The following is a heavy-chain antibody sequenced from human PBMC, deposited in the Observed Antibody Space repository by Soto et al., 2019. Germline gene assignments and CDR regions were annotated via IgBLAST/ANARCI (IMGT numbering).Heavy chain of an antibody. V-gene: IGHV3-7*03. CDR2: IKHDGGGT. CDR1: GFTFSDYW. CDR3: TRVKLLGCGVDPRTNERASDY. J-gene: IGHJ4*01. Sequence: PGGSLRLSCAASGFTFSDYWMSWVRQAPGKGLEWVANIKHDGGGTYYVDSVKGRFTISRDNSKNTLYLQMNGLRVEDTAVYYCTRVKLLGCGVDPRTNERASDYWG. D-gene: IGHD3-10*01.